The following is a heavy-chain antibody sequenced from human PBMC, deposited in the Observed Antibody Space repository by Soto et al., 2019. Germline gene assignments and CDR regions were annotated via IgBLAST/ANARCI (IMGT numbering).Heavy chain of an antibody. J-gene: IGHJ5*02. Sequence: ASVKVSCKASGYTFTSYGISWVRQAPGQGLEWMGWISAYNGNTNYAQKLQGRVTMTTDTFTSTAYMELRSLRSDDTAVYYCARGVGDFWSGVNWFDPWGQGTLVTVSS. CDR2: ISAYNGNT. D-gene: IGHD3-3*01. CDR1: GYTFTSYG. CDR3: ARGVGDFWSGVNWFDP. V-gene: IGHV1-18*01.